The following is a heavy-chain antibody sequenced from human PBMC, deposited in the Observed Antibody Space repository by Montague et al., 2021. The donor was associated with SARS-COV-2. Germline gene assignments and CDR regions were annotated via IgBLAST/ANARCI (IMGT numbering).Heavy chain of an antibody. V-gene: IGHV4-4*02. Sequence: SETLSLTCAVSGASVTSINWWSWVRQPPGKGLEWIGNFDHSGDTKYNPSLKSRATISVDTSKNQFALRLYSVTAADTAVYYCAREFRIELWQTNWYFGLWGRGTLVTVSS. CDR3: AREFRIELWQTNWYFGL. CDR2: FDHSGDT. CDR1: GASVTSINW. J-gene: IGHJ2*01. D-gene: IGHD3-16*01.